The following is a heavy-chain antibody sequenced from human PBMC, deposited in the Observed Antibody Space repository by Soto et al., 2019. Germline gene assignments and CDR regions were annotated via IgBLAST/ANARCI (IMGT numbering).Heavy chain of an antibody. J-gene: IGHJ6*02. V-gene: IGHV4-39*07. CDR3: ARGYHRGKVLRFLEWLRPPMDV. D-gene: IGHD3-3*01. CDR1: GGSISSSSYY. Sequence: SGGSISSSSYYWGWIRQPPGKGLEWIGSIYYSGSTYYNPSLKSRVTISVDTSKNQFSLKLSLRSDDTAVYYCARGYHRGKVLRFLEWLRPPMDVWGQGTTVTVSS. CDR2: IYYSGST.